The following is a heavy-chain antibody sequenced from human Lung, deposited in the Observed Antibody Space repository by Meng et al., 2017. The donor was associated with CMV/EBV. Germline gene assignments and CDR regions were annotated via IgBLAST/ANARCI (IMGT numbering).Heavy chain of an antibody. Sequence: SETLSLTCTVSGGSISSSSYYWGWIRQPPGKGLEWIGSIYYSGSTYYNPSLKSRVTISVDTSKNQFSLKLSSVTAADTAVYYCARKFVVPAAIRNDAFDIWGQGTMVTVSS. J-gene: IGHJ3*02. D-gene: IGHD2-2*01. CDR2: IYYSGST. V-gene: IGHV4-39*07. CDR3: ARKFVVPAAIRNDAFDI. CDR1: GGSISSSSYY.